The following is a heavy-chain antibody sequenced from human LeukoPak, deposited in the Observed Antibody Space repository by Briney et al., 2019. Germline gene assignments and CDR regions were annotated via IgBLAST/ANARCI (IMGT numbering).Heavy chain of an antibody. V-gene: IGHV3-30*03. CDR1: GFTFSTYG. CDR3: ARTYYDSTGYYGWEYYFDY. CDR2: ISYDGSNY. J-gene: IGHJ4*02. D-gene: IGHD3-22*01. Sequence: KPGRSLRLSCAASGFTFSTYGMHWVRQAPGKGLEWVADISYDGSNYYYADSVKGRFTISRDNSKNTLYLQMNSLRAEDTAVYYCARTYYDSTGYYGWEYYFDYWGQGTLVTVSS.